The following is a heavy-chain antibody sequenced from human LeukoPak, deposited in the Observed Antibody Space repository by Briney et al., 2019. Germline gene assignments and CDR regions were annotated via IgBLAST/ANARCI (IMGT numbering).Heavy chain of an antibody. V-gene: IGHV4-38-2*01. Sequence: PSETLSLTCAVSGYSISSGYYWGWIRQPPGKGLEWIGSIYHSGSTYYNPSLKSRVTISVDTSKNQFSLKLSSVTAADTSVYYCAKRDDSGGNLVDLWGQGTLVTVS. CDR3: AKRDDSGGNLVDL. CDR1: GYSISSGYY. J-gene: IGHJ4*02. CDR2: IYHSGST. D-gene: IGHD3-22*01.